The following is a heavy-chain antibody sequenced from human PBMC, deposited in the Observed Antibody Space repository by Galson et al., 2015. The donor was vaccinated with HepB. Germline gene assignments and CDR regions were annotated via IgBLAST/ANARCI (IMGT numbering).Heavy chain of an antibody. CDR3: AKRGLRLRAFDY. CDR2: ISYDGSNK. V-gene: IGHV3-30*18. J-gene: IGHJ4*02. CDR1: GFTFSNYG. Sequence: SLRLSCAASGFTFSNYGMDWVRQAPGKGLEWVAIISYDGSNKYYADSVKGRFTISRDNSKNTLYLQMNSLRAEDTAVYYCAKRGLRLRAFDYWGQGTLVTVSS. D-gene: IGHD4-17*01.